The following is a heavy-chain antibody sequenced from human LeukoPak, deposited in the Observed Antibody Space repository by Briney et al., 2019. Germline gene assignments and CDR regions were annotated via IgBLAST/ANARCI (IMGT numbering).Heavy chain of an antibody. CDR1: GFTFSSYS. CDR2: LSSSSSYI. D-gene: IGHD3-16*02. V-gene: IGHV3-21*01. J-gene: IGHJ4*02. Sequence: PGGSLRLSCAASGFTFSSYSMKWVRQAPGEGLEWVSSLSSSSSYIYYADSVKGRFTISRDNAKNSLYLQMNSLRAEDTAVYYCARDQRLGELSFFGEYYFDYWGQGTLVTVSS. CDR3: ARDQRLGELSFFGEYYFDY.